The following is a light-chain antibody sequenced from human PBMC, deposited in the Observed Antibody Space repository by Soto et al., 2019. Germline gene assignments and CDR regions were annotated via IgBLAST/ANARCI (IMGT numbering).Light chain of an antibody. CDR3: CSYAGSSTLGV. J-gene: IGLJ2*01. CDR1: SSDVGGYNY. CDR2: EGS. V-gene: IGLV2-23*01. Sequence: QSVLTQPPSASGSPGQSVAISCTGTSSDVGGYNYVSWYQQHPGKAPKLMIYEGSKRPSGVSNRFSGSKSGNTASLTISGLQAEDEADYYCCSYAGSSTLGVFGGGTKLTVL.